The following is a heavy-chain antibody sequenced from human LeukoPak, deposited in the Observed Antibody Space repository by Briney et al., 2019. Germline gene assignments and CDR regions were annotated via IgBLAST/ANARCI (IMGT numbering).Heavy chain of an antibody. D-gene: IGHD3-9*01. V-gene: IGHV3-23*01. Sequence: GGSLRLSCAASGFTFSSYAMSWVRQAPGKGLEWVSAISGSGGSTYYADSVKGRFTISRDNSKNTLYLQMNSLRAEDTAVYYRAKDAGIDWLLSTYYFDYWGQGTLVTVSS. CDR1: GFTFSSYA. CDR2: ISGSGGST. J-gene: IGHJ4*02. CDR3: AKDAGIDWLLSTYYFDY.